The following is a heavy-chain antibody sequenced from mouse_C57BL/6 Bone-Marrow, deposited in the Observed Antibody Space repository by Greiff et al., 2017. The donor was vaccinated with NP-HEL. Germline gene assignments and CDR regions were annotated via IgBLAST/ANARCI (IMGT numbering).Heavy chain of an antibody. D-gene: IGHD2-4*01. J-gene: IGHJ4*01. Sequence: QVQLQQSGAELVRPGTSVKVSCKASGYAFTNYLIEWVKQRPGQGLEWIGVINPGSGGTNYNEKFKGKATLTADKSSSTAYMQLSSLTSEDSAVYVCAREVPYDYGAMDYWGQGTSVTVSS. V-gene: IGHV1-54*01. CDR2: INPGSGGT. CDR1: GYAFTNYL. CDR3: AREVPYDYGAMDY.